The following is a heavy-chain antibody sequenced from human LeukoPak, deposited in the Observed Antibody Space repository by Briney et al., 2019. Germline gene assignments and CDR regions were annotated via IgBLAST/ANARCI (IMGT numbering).Heavy chain of an antibody. Sequence: PGGSLRLSCAASGFTFTNYWMYWVRQAPGKGLVWVTQINGDASSTNYADSVKGRFTISRDNAKNTLYLQMNSLRDEDTAVCYCARDYYGRDYFDLWGRGTLVTVSS. CDR3: ARDYYGRDYFDL. J-gene: IGHJ2*01. CDR1: GFTFTNYW. V-gene: IGHV3-74*01. CDR2: INGDASST. D-gene: IGHD3-10*02.